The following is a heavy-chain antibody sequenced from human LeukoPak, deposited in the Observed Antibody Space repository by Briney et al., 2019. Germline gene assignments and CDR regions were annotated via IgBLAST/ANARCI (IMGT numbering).Heavy chain of an antibody. J-gene: IGHJ4*02. Sequence: GGSLRLSCAASGFTFSSYAMSWVRQAAGKGLEWVSAISGSGGSKYYADSVQDQYTITRDNPKNTSYLQMSRLRAEDTAVYYCAKTTSYYDILTGYYPPYYFDYWGQGTLVTVSS. D-gene: IGHD3-9*01. CDR2: ISGSGGSK. CDR1: GFTFSSYA. V-gene: IGHV3-23*01. CDR3: AKTTSYYDILTGYYPPYYFDY.